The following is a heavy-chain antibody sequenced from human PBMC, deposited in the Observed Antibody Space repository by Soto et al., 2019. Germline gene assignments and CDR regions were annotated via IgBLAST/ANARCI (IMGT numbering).Heavy chain of an antibody. CDR2: ISGSGGST. CDR1: GFTFSSYA. Sequence: AGGSLRLSCAASGFTFSSYAMSWVRQAPGKGLEWVSAISGSGGSTYYADSVKGRLTISRDNAKNSLYLQMNSLRDDDTAVYYCANDGGWHFGYWGQGTLVTVSS. J-gene: IGHJ4*01. V-gene: IGHV3-23*01. CDR3: ANDGGWHFGY. D-gene: IGHD6-19*01.